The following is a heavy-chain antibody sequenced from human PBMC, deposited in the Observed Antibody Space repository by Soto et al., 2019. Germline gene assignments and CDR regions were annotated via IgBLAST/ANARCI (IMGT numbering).Heavy chain of an antibody. CDR3: ARVPSPFDYSYAMDV. J-gene: IGHJ6*02. CDR1: GDSISSGNKY. Sequence: QVQLRESGPGLVMPSQTLSLTCTVSGDSISSGNKYWSWIRQPPGKGLEWIGYIFSSGTTYYNPSIKSRITMSLDASQTQFSLKLNSLTDADTAVYFCARVPSPFDYSYAMDVWYQGTTVTVSS. CDR2: IFSSGTT. V-gene: IGHV4-30-4*01. D-gene: IGHD3-16*01.